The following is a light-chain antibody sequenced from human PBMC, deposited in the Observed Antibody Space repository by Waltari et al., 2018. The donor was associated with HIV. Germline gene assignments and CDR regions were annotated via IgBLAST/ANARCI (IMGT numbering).Light chain of an antibody. CDR2: EVT. Sequence: QSALTQPASVSGSPGQSIVLPCTGSSSDIGYYDYVSWYQQYPGQPPKALIYEVTSRPSGTSSRFSRSKSAPTAFLATSKLQTDDEADYFCSSYTRRGTVVFGGGTRLTVL. J-gene: IGLJ2*01. CDR3: SSYTRRGTVV. V-gene: IGLV2-14*01. CDR1: SSDIGYYDY.